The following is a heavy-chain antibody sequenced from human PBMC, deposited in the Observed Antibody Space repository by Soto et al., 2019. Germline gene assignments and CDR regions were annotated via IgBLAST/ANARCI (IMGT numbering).Heavy chain of an antibody. CDR3: ARDTQVDFWSGYYRDY. V-gene: IGHV3-48*02. CDR1: GFTFSSYS. J-gene: IGHJ4*02. Sequence: GGSLRLSWAASGFTFSSYSMNWVRQAPGKGLEWVSYISSSSSTIYYADSVKGRFTISRDNAKNSLYLQMNSVRDEDTAVYYCARDTQVDFWSGYYRDYWGQGTLVTVSS. D-gene: IGHD3-3*01. CDR2: ISSSSSTI.